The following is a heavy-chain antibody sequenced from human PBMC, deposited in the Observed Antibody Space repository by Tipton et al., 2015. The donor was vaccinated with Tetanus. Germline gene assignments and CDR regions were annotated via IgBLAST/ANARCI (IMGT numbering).Heavy chain of an antibody. CDR2: IIPIFGTA. J-gene: IGHJ4*02. V-gene: IGHV1-69*13. CDR1: GYTFTSYG. D-gene: IGHD3-22*01. CDR3: ARESSNYYDSSGYKYYFDY. Sequence: QSGPEVKKPGASVKVSCKASGYTFTSYGISWVRQAPGQGLEWMGGIIPIFGTANYAQKFQGRVTITADESTSTAYMELSSLRSEDTAVYYCARESSNYYDSSGYKYYFDYWGQGTLVTVSS.